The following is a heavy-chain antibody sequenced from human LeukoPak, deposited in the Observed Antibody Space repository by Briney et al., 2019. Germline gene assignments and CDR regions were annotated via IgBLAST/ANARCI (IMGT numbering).Heavy chain of an antibody. CDR2: VNHSGYT. CDR3: TRMTTGHDY. CDR1: GVSFNDYY. J-gene: IGHJ4*02. V-gene: IGHV4-34*01. Sequence: SETLSLTCAVSGVSFNDYYWSWVRQTPGKGLEWIGEVNHSGYTNDSPSLKSRVTISIDTSRKQFSLNLRSVTVADTGIYYCTRMTTGHDYWGQGTLVTVSS. D-gene: IGHD4-17*01.